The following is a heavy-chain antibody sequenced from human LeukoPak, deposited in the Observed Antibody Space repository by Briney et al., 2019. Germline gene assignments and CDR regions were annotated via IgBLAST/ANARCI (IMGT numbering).Heavy chain of an antibody. V-gene: IGHV3-23*01. Sequence: PGGSLRLSCAASGFIVSTNYMSWVRQAPGKGLEWVSAISGSGGSTYYADSVKGRFTISRDNSKNTLYLQMNSLRAEDTAVYYCAKVGGDYDFWSGPYYYYYMDVWGKGTTVTVSS. D-gene: IGHD3-3*01. CDR3: AKVGGDYDFWSGPYYYYYMDV. CDR2: ISGSGGST. J-gene: IGHJ6*03. CDR1: GFIVSTNY.